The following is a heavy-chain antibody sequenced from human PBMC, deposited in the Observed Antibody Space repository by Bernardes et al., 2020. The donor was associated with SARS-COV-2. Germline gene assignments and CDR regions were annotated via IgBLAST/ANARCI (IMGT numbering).Heavy chain of an antibody. CDR1: GFTFNTYA. V-gene: IGHV3-64*02. Sequence: GGSLRLSCVGSGFTFNTYAMYWVRQAPGKGLEYVSAISYNGGSAYYADSVKGRFTISRDNSQNTLFLQMRSLRVEDMAVYYCARAPITMVRGIELNYWGQGTLVTGSS. CDR3: ARAPITMVRGIELNY. D-gene: IGHD3-10*01. CDR2: ISYNGGSA. J-gene: IGHJ4*02.